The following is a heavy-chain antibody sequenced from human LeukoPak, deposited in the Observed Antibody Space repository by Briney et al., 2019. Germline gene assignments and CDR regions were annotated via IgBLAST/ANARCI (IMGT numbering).Heavy chain of an antibody. Sequence: SETLSLTCAVSGGSISSGGYSWIWIRQPPGKGLEWIGYIYDSGNTYYNPSLKSRLIISVDMSKNQFSLKLSSVTAADTAVYYCARSSPDGSGSYYADYWGQGTLVTVSS. CDR1: GGSISSGGYS. CDR2: IYDSGNT. V-gene: IGHV4-30-4*07. J-gene: IGHJ4*02. D-gene: IGHD3-10*01. CDR3: ARSSPDGSGSYYADY.